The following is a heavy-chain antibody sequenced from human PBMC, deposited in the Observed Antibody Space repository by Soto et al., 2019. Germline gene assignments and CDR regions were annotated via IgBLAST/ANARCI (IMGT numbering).Heavy chain of an antibody. V-gene: IGHV1-8*02. J-gene: IGHJ6*03. Sequence: ASVNVSWKAAGGTFSSYAISLGRQAPGQGLEWMGWINPNFGNPSYAQKFQGRVTMTRNTSISTAYMELSSLRSEDTAVYYCARVSDTIFGVVNYPSYYYYMDVWGKGTTVTVSS. CDR1: GGTFSSYA. CDR2: INPNFGNP. CDR3: ARVSDTIFGVVNYPSYYYYMDV. D-gene: IGHD3-3*01.